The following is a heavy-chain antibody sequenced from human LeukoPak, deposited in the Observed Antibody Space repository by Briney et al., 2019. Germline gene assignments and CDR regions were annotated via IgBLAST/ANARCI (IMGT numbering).Heavy chain of an antibody. CDR1: GYSIGSGVY. CDR3: ARASGSYGSGSYYYPGMDV. CDR2: IFHSGST. V-gene: IGHV4-38-2*01. J-gene: IGHJ6*04. D-gene: IGHD3-10*01. Sequence: SETLSLTCAVSGYSIGSGVYWGWSRQPPGEGLGGIGSIFHSGSTYYNPSLKSRVTISVDTSKNQFSLKLSSVTAADTALYYCARASGSYGSGSYYYPGMDVWGKGTTVTVSS.